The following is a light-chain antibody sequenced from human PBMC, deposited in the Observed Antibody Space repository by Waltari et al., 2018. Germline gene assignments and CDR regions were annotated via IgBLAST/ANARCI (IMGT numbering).Light chain of an antibody. J-gene: IGKJ4*01. CDR2: GTV. V-gene: IGKV3-20*01. Sequence: ILLTQSPCTLSLSPRAGATLSCRASPTIRTTYLAWYQQKPGQAPTLLIYGTVSRATGIPDRFTGSGSGTDFSLTISSLEPEDFATYYCQQYDISPLTFGGGTKVEIK. CDR1: PTIRTTY. CDR3: QQYDISPLT.